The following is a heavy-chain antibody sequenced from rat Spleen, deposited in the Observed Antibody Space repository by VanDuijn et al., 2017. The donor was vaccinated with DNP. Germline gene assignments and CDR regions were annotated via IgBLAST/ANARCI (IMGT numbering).Heavy chain of an antibody. Sequence: EVQLVESGGGLVQPGGSLKLSCAASGLTFSDYNMAWVRQAPKKGLEWVATISYDGSSTYYRDSVQGRFTISRDNARSSLYLQMDSLRSEDSATYYCATHNNYDCWGQGVMVTVSS. CDR1: GLTFSDYN. J-gene: IGHJ2*01. D-gene: IGHD1-10*01. CDR3: ATHNNYDC. CDR2: ISYDGSST. V-gene: IGHV5-7*01.